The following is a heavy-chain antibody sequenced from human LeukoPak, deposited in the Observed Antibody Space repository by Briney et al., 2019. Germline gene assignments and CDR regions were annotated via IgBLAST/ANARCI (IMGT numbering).Heavy chain of an antibody. CDR2: INPNSGGT. J-gene: IGHJ5*02. V-gene: IGHV1-2*02. Sequence: GASVKVSCKASGYTFTGYYMHWVRRAPGQGLEWMGWINPNSGGTNYAQKFQGRVTMTRDTSISTAYMELSRLRSDDTAVYNCARDGLRFLEWLSISNWFDPWGQGTLVTVSS. CDR3: ARDGLRFLEWLSISNWFDP. CDR1: GYTFTGYY. D-gene: IGHD3-3*01.